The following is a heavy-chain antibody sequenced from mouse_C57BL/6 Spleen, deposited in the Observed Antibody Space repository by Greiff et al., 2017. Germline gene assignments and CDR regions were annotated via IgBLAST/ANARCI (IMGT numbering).Heavy chain of an antibody. CDR1: GFTFSSYG. J-gene: IGHJ2*01. Sequence: EVKLVESGGDLVKPGGSLKLSCAASGFTFSSYGMSWVRQTPDKRLEWVATISSGGSYTYYPDSVKGRFTISRDNAKNTLYLQMSSLKSEDTAMYYCASQTGTYFDYWGQGTTLTVSS. D-gene: IGHD4-1*01. CDR2: ISSGGSYT. CDR3: ASQTGTYFDY. V-gene: IGHV5-6*01.